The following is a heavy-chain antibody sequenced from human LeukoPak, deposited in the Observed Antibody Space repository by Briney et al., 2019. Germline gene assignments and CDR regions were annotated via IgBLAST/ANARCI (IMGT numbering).Heavy chain of an antibody. Sequence: GGSLRLSCAASGFTFSRNWMSWVRQAPGKGLEWVSAISGSGGSTYYADSVKGRFTISRDNSKYTLYLQMNSLRAEDTAVYYCAKDQAPVTTGWFDPWGQGTLVTVSS. CDR2: ISGSGGST. CDR3: AKDQAPVTTGWFDP. D-gene: IGHD4-11*01. V-gene: IGHV3-23*01. J-gene: IGHJ5*02. CDR1: GFTFSRNW.